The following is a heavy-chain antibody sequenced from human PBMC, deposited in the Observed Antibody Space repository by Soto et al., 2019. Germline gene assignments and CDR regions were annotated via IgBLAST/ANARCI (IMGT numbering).Heavy chain of an antibody. CDR1: GYSFTSYW. Sequence: GESLKISCKGSGYSFTSYWIGWVRQMPGKGLEWMGIIYPGDSDTRYSPSFQGQVTISADKSISTAYLQWSSLKASDTAMYYCARCSGWPYYYYGMDVWGQGTTVTVSS. CDR2: IYPGDSDT. D-gene: IGHD6-19*01. CDR3: ARCSGWPYYYYGMDV. J-gene: IGHJ6*02. V-gene: IGHV5-51*01.